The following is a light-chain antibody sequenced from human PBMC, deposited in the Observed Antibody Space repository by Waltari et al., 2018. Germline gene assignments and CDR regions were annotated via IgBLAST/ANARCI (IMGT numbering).Light chain of an antibody. J-gene: IGLJ3*02. CDR3: QTGGDGTWV. CDR2: VNSDGSH. V-gene: IGLV4-69*01. Sequence: QLVLTQSPSASASLGASVKLTCTLSSGHSSNVIAWHQQQPEKGPRYLMKVNSDGSHSKGDEIPDRFSGSSSGAERYLTSSSVQSEDEADYYCQTGGDGTWVFGGGTKLTVL. CDR1: SGHSSNV.